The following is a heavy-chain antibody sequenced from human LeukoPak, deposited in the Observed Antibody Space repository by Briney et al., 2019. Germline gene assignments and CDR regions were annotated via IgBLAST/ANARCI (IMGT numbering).Heavy chain of an antibody. D-gene: IGHD3-10*01. CDR2: IYYSGST. V-gene: IGHV4-59*01. CDR3: ARDRGLRYYYYYMDV. Sequence: SETLPLTCTVSGGSISSYYWSWIRQPPGKGLEWIGYIYYSGSTNYNPSLKSRVTISVDTSKNQFSLKLSSVTAADTAVYYCARDRGLRYYYYYMDVWGKGTTVTVSS. CDR1: GGSISSYY. J-gene: IGHJ6*03.